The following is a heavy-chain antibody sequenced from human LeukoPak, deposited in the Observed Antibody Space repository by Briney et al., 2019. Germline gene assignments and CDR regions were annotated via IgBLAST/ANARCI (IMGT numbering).Heavy chain of an antibody. CDR2: ISGSGGST. CDR3: AKGPTDIVVVPAAIYAFDI. Sequence: GSLRLSCAASGFTFSSYAMSWVRQAPGKGLEWVSAISGSGGSTYYAGSVKGRFTISRDNSKNTLYLQMNSLRAEDTAVYYCAKGPTDIVVVPAAIYAFDIWGQGTMVTVSS. V-gene: IGHV3-23*01. D-gene: IGHD2-2*01. J-gene: IGHJ3*02. CDR1: GFTFSSYA.